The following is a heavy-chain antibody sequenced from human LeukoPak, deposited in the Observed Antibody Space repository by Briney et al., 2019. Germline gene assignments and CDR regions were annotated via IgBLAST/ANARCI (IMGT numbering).Heavy chain of an antibody. V-gene: IGHV4-59*01. D-gene: IGHD6-13*01. CDR1: GDSISSYY. CDR2: IYHSGST. J-gene: IGHJ4*01. Sequence: SETLSLTCTVSGDSISSYYWSWIRQPPGKGLEWIGYIYHSGSTNYNPSLKSRVTISADTSKDQFSLKLASVTAADTAVYYCATGHSSTWYYFDYWGHGTLVTVSS. CDR3: ATGHSSTWYYFDY.